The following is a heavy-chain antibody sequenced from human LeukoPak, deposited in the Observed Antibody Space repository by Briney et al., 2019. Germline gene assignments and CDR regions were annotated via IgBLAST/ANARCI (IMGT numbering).Heavy chain of an antibody. D-gene: IGHD3-3*01. CDR2: MNPNSGNT. J-gene: IGHJ6*02. CDR1: GYTFTSYD. CDR3: ARGRSHYDFWSGFSLYYYYYGMDV. Sequence: ASVKVSCKASGYTFTSYDINWVRQATGQGLEWMGWMNPNSGNTGYAQKFQGRVTITRNTSISTAYMELSSLRSEDTAVYYCARGRSHYDFWSGFSLYYYYYGMDVWGQGTTVTVSS. V-gene: IGHV1-8*01.